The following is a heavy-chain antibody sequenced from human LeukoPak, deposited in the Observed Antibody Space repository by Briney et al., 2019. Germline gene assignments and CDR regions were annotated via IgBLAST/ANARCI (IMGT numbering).Heavy chain of an antibody. CDR2: IIPIFGTA. CDR1: GGTFSSYA. CDR3: ATYQEGYSSGWYYFDY. J-gene: IGHJ4*02. Sequence: GASVKVSCKASGGTFSSYAISWVRQAPGQGLEWMGGIIPIFGTANYAQKFQGRVTLTADESTSTAYMELSSLRSEDTAVYYCATYQEGYSSGWYYFDYWGQGTLVTVSS. D-gene: IGHD6-19*01. V-gene: IGHV1-69*13.